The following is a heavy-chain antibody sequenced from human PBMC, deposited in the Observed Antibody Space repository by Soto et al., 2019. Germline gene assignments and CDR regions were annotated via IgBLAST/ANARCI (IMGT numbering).Heavy chain of an antibody. CDR3: ARRYGSSFDY. CDR1: GGSISGYY. D-gene: IGHD6-13*01. Sequence: SETLSLTCTVSGGSISGYYWSWVRQPPGKGLEWIGYIYYSGSTNYNPSLKSRVTISVDTSNNQFSLKLSSVTAADTAVYYCARRYGSSFDYWGQGTLVTVS. J-gene: IGHJ4*02. V-gene: IGHV4-59*08. CDR2: IYYSGST.